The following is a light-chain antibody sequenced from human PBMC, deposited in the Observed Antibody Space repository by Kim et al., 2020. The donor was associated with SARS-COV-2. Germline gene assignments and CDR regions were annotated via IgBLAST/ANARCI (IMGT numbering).Light chain of an antibody. V-gene: IGLV2-11*01. CDR3: CSYADTYTWV. Sequence: QSALTQPRSVSGSPGQSVTISCTGTSSDVGGYNYVSWYQQYPGKAPKLMIFDVSKRPSGVPDRFSGSKSGNTASLTISGLQPEDEADYYCCSYADTYTWVFGGGTQLTVL. CDR1: SSDVGGYNY. CDR2: DVS. J-gene: IGLJ3*02.